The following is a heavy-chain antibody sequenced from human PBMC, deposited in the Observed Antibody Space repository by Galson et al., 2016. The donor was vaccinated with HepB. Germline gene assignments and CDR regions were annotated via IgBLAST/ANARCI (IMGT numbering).Heavy chain of an antibody. CDR1: GFTFSDYS. J-gene: IGHJ4*02. CDR3: ANDWWGATLFDY. D-gene: IGHD1-26*01. V-gene: IGHV3-21*01. CDR2: ISSSSTYI. Sequence: SLRLSCAASGFTFSDYSMNWVRQAPGKGLEWVSSISSSSTYIYYADSVKGRFTISRDNAKNSLYLQMKSLRAEDTAVYYCANDWWGATLFDYWGQGTLVTVSS.